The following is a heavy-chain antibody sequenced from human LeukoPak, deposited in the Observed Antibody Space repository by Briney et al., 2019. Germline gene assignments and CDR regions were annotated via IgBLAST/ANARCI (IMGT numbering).Heavy chain of an antibody. V-gene: IGHV1-18*01. CDR2: ISAYNGNT. CDR3: ARDQVDPFYGDHTGGLYAFDI. Sequence: GASVKVSCKASGYTFTSYGISWVRQAPGQGLEWMGWISAYNGNTNYAQKLQGRVTMTTDTSTSTAYMELRSLRSDDTAVYYCARDQVDPFYGDHTGGLYAFDIWGQGTMVTVSS. J-gene: IGHJ3*02. D-gene: IGHD2-21*02. CDR1: GYTFTSYG.